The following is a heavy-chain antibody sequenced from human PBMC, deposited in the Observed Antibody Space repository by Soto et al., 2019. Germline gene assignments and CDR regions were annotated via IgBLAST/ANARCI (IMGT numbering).Heavy chain of an antibody. CDR2: INHSGST. V-gene: IGHV4-34*01. D-gene: IGHD2-2*01. Sequence: SETLSLTCAVYGGSFSGYYWSWIRQPPGKGLEWIGEINHSGSTNYNPSLKSRVTISVDTSKNQFSLKLSSVTAADTAVYYCARGSTSRIFDYWGQGTLVTVSS. J-gene: IGHJ4*02. CDR3: ARGSTSRIFDY. CDR1: GGSFSGYY.